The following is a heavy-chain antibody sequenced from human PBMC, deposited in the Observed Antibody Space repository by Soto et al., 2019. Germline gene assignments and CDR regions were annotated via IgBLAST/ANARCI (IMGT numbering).Heavy chain of an antibody. Sequence: QVQLVQSGPELKKPGSSVKVSCKAPGDTFNSYGISWVRQAPGQGLEWMGGIVPMFGTTNLALKFEDRVAITADELTTTVYMEIRGLTSEDTAVYYCARDLADVHLWDAFDVWGHGTRVTVSS. CDR1: GDTFNSYG. J-gene: IGHJ3*01. V-gene: IGHV1-69*01. D-gene: IGHD6-13*01. CDR3: ARDLADVHLWDAFDV. CDR2: IVPMFGTT.